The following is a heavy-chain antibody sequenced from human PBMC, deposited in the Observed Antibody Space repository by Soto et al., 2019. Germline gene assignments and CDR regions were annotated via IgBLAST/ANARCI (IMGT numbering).Heavy chain of an antibody. V-gene: IGHV1-8*01. D-gene: IGHD3-3*01. CDR2: MDPNSGGT. CDR1: GYTFTTYD. CDR3: ARERKFDFWRKGLDV. J-gene: IGHJ6*02. Sequence: SASVKVSCKASGYTFTTYDINWVRQAPGQGLEWLGWMDPNSGGTGYAQNFQGRITMTRNISRNTAHMELSSLQSEDTAVYYCARERKFDFWRKGLDVWGQGTTVTVSS.